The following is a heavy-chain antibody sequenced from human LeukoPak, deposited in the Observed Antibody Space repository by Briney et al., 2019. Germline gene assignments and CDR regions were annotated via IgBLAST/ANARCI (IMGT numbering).Heavy chain of an antibody. CDR3: ARDRYYDSSGYNRGANYFDY. CDR1: GFTFSSYA. J-gene: IGHJ4*02. V-gene: IGHV3-30*01. Sequence: EAGGSLRLSCAASGFTFSSYAMHWVRQAPGKGLEWVAVISYDRSNKYYADSVKGRFTISRDNSKNTLYLQMNSLRAEDTAVYYCARDRYYDSSGYNRGANYFDYWGQGTLVTVSS. D-gene: IGHD3-22*01. CDR2: ISYDRSNK.